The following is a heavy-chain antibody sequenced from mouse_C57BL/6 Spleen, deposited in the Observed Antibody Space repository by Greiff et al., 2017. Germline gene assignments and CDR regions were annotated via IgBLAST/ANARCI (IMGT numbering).Heavy chain of an antibody. J-gene: IGHJ4*01. CDR3: AREGDGYDGRAMDY. V-gene: IGHV3-6*01. CDR2: ISYDGSN. D-gene: IGHD2-2*01. CDR1: GSSITSGYY. Sequence: EVQVVESGPGLVKPSQSLSLTCSVTGSSITSGYYWNWIRQFPGKKLEWMGYISYDGSNNYNPSLKNRISITRDTAKNQFFLKLNSVTTEDAATDYWAREGDGYDGRAMDYWGQGTSVTVSS.